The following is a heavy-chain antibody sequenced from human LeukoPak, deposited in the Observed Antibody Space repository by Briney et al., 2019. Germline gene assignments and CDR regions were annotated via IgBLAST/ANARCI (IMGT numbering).Heavy chain of an antibody. J-gene: IGHJ3*02. D-gene: IGHD3-22*01. V-gene: IGHV3-48*01. CDR1: GFTFSSYS. CDR3: ARAPLYDKDAFDI. CDR2: ISSSSKTI. Sequence: GGSLRLSCAASGFTFSSYSMNWVRQAPGKGLEWVSYISSSSKTIYYADSVKGRFTISRDNAKNSLYLQMNSLRAEDTAVYYCARAPLYDKDAFDIWGQGTMVTVSS.